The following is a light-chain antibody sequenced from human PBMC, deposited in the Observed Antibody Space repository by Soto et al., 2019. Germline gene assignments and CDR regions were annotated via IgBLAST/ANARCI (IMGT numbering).Light chain of an antibody. CDR3: QQYIRWPLT. CDR1: QDVSSN. CDR2: GAS. J-gene: IGKJ4*01. V-gene: IGKV3-15*01. Sequence: EMVVTQSPATLSVSPGERATLSCRASQDVSSNLAWYQQKPGQAPSLLIYGASTRATGTPARFSGSGSGTKFTLTISSLQSEDYAVYFCQQYIRWPLTFGGGTKVDIK.